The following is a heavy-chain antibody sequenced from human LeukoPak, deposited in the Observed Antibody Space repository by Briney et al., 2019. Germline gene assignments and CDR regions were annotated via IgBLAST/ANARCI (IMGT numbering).Heavy chain of an antibody. J-gene: IGHJ5*02. Sequence: ASVKVSCKASGCTFTSYDINWVRQATGQGLEWMGWMNPNSGNTGYAQKFQGRVTMTRNTSISTAYMELSSLRSEDTAVYYCARGPILLWFGELFEYNWFDPWGQGTLVTVSS. CDR2: MNPNSGNT. CDR1: GCTFTSYD. CDR3: ARGPILLWFGELFEYNWFDP. D-gene: IGHD3-10*01. V-gene: IGHV1-8*01.